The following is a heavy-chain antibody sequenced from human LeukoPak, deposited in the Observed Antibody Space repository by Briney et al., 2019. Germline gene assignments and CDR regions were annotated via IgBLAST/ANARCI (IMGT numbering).Heavy chain of an antibody. CDR1: GFTFSHYW. CDR2: TKQDGSEK. D-gene: IGHD3-3*01. Sequence: GGSLRLSCTASGFTFSHYWMSWVRQAPGKGLEWVANTKQDGSEKYYVDSVRGRFTISRDNAKNSLFLQMNSLRAEDTAVYFCARERLGDDIYFDLWGRGTLVTVSS. V-gene: IGHV3-7*01. J-gene: IGHJ2*01. CDR3: ARERLGDDIYFDL.